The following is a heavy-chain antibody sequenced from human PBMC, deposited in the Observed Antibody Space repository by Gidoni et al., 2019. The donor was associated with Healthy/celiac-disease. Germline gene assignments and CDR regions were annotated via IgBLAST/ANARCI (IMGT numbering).Heavy chain of an antibody. CDR3: ARVKPGNGSGSYPQWFGLDYYYYYGMDV. D-gene: IGHD3-10*01. Sequence: QVQLQESGPGLVKPSETLSLTCTVSGGSISSYYWSWIRQPPGKGLEWIGYIYYSGSTNYNPSLKSRVTISVDPSKNQFSLKLSSVTAADTAVYYCARVKPGNGSGSYPQWFGLDYYYYYGMDVWGQGTTVTVSS. CDR1: GGSISSYY. J-gene: IGHJ6*02. V-gene: IGHV4-59*01. CDR2: IYYSGST.